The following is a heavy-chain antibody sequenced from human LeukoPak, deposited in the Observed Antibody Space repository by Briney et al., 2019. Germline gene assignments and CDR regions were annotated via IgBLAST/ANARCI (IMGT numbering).Heavy chain of an antibody. CDR3: ARAYHDYGGAFDI. J-gene: IGHJ3*02. CDR2: IIPIFGTA. Sequence: SVKVSCKASGGTFSSYAISWVRQAPGQGLEWMGGIIPIFGTANYAQKFQGRVTITADESTSTAYMELSSLRSDDTAVYYCARAYHDYGGAFDIWGQGTMVTVSS. V-gene: IGHV1-69*13. D-gene: IGHD4-23*01. CDR1: GGTFSSYA.